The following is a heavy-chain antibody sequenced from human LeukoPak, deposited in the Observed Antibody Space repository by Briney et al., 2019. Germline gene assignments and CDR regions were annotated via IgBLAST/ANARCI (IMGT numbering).Heavy chain of an antibody. J-gene: IGHJ4*02. CDR1: GFIFSTHW. CDR2: INSDGSIT. Sequence: PGGSLRLSCEASGFIFSTHWMYWVRQAPGKGLVWVSRINSDGSITTYADSVKGRFTISRDNARNTLYLQMNSLRAEDTAVYYCTSLDYWGQGTLVSVSS. CDR3: TSLDY. V-gene: IGHV3-74*01.